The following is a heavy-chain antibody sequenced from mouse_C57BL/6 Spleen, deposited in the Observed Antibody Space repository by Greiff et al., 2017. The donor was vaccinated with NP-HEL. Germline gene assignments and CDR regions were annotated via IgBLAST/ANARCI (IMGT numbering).Heavy chain of an antibody. J-gene: IGHJ2*01. CDR2: INYDGSST. CDR3: ARRGLYGSSYDY. Sequence: EVQLVESEGGLVQPGSSMKLSCTASGFTFSDYYMAWVRQVPEKGLEWVANINYDGSSTYYLDSLKSRFIISRDNAKNILYLQMSSLKSEDTATYYCARRGLYGSSYDYWGQGTTLTVSS. CDR1: GFTFSDYY. V-gene: IGHV5-16*01. D-gene: IGHD1-1*01.